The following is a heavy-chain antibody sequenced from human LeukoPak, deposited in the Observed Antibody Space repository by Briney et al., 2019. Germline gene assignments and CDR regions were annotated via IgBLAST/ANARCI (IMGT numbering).Heavy chain of an antibody. D-gene: IGHD3-10*01. CDR2: IYYSGST. V-gene: IGHV4-59*12. J-gene: IGHJ4*02. CDR3: ARDPVNPYYYGSGSYQFDY. CDR1: GGSISSYH. Sequence: SETLSLTCTVSGGSISSYHWSWVRQPPGKGLEWIGYIYYSGSTYYNPSLKSRVTISVDTSKNQFSPKLSSVTAADTAVYYCARDPVNPYYYGSGSYQFDYWGQGTLVTVSS.